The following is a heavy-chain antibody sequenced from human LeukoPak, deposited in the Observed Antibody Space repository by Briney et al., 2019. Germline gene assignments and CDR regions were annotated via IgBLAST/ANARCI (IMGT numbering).Heavy chain of an antibody. J-gene: IGHJ1*01. Sequence: ASVKVSCKASGYTSTTYGTGWGRQAPGQGLEWMGWVSAYNGNTNYAQKFQGRVTMTTDTSTSTAYMELRSLRSDDTAVYYCARSPGIAVAGTLTLWGQGSLVTVSS. V-gene: IGHV1-18*01. D-gene: IGHD6-19*01. CDR3: ARSPGIAVAGTLTL. CDR2: VSAYNGNT. CDR1: GYTSTTYG.